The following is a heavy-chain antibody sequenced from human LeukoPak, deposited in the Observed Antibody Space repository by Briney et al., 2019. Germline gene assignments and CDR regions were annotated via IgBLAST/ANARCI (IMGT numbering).Heavy chain of an antibody. CDR3: AKDGGSYYDAFDI. V-gene: IGHV3-73*01. J-gene: IGHJ3*02. Sequence: GGSLRLSCAASGFTFSASAMHWVRQASGKGLEWVGRIKNKANSYATAYGASVRGRFTISRDDSKNTAYLQMNSLRAEDTAVYYCAKDGGSYYDAFDIWGQGTMVTVSS. D-gene: IGHD1-26*01. CDR1: GFTFSASA. CDR2: IKNKANSYAT.